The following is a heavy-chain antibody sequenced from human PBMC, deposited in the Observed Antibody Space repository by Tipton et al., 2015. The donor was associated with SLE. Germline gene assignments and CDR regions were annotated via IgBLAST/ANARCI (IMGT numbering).Heavy chain of an antibody. CDR3: ARPGSPFWSGYPFDY. D-gene: IGHD3-3*01. V-gene: IGHV4-34*01. CDR1: GGSFSAYY. CDR2: INHSGST. J-gene: IGHJ4*02. Sequence: LSLTCAVYGGSFSAYYWSWIRQPPGKGPEWIGEINHSGSTTYNPSLKSRVTISVDTSKNQFSLNLRSVTAADTALYYCARPGSPFWSGYPFDYWVQGTLFTVSS.